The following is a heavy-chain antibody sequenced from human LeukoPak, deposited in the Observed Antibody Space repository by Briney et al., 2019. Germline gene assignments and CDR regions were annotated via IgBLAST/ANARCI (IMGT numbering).Heavy chain of an antibody. CDR3: ARSEGGYSNYLPFDY. D-gene: IGHD4-11*01. CDR1: GGSINSYY. V-gene: IGHV4-59*01. CDR2: IYYIGST. Sequence: SETLSLTCTVSGGSINSYYWSWVRQPPGKGLEWIGYIYYIGSTSYNPSLKSRVTISVDTSKNQFSLKLSSVTAADTAVYYCARSEGGYSNYLPFDYWGQGTLVTVSS. J-gene: IGHJ4*02.